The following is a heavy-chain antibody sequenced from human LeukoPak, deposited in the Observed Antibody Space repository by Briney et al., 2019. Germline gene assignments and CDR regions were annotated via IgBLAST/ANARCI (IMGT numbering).Heavy chain of an antibody. CDR1: GFTFSSYG. CDR2: ISASGGST. V-gene: IGHV3-23*01. D-gene: IGHD6-6*01. J-gene: IGHJ4*02. Sequence: PGGSLRLSCAASGFTFSSYGMSWVRQAPGKGLEWVSVISASGGSTYYEDSVKGRFTISRDNSKNMVYLQMNSLRAEDTAVYYCARGAIIAARPLDYWGQGTLVTVSS. CDR3: ARGAIIAARPLDY.